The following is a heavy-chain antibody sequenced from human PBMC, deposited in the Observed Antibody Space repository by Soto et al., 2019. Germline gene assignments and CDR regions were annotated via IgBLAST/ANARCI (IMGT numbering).Heavy chain of an antibody. CDR3: ARGVENIVVVLDVFGYYGMDV. Sequence: QVQRVQSGAEVKKPGASVKVSCKASGYSFTSYAIYWVRQAPGQRLEWMGWINAGNGNTKYSQKLQGRVTFTGDTSSSTAHMELSSLRSEDTAVYFCARGVENIVVVLDVFGYYGMDVWGQGTTVTVSS. J-gene: IGHJ6*02. V-gene: IGHV1-3*01. CDR1: GYSFTSYA. D-gene: IGHD2-2*01. CDR2: INAGNGNT.